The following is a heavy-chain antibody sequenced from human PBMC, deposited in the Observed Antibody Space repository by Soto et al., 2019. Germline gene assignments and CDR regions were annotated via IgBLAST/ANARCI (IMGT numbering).Heavy chain of an antibody. CDR1: GVAFSGYA. D-gene: IGHD3-3*01. J-gene: IGHJ4*02. Sequence: PGGSLRLSCAASGVAFSGYAMHWVSQAPGKGLEYVSAITNSGGTTYYANSVEGRFTISRDNSKNTLYLQMGSLRAEDMAVYYCVRVGVMRTLDYWGQGTLVTVSS. V-gene: IGHV3-64*01. CDR2: ITNSGGTT. CDR3: VRVGVMRTLDY.